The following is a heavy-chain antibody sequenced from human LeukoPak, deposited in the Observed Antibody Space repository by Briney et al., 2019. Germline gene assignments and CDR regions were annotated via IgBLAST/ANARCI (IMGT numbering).Heavy chain of an antibody. D-gene: IGHD7-27*01. J-gene: IGHJ4*02. CDR3: ARDLPSTSNWELDY. CDR1: GYTFTDYF. Sequence: ASVKVSCKASGYTFTDYFIHWVRQAPGQGLEWMGRINPNGGGTDDAQSFQGRVTMTRDTSISTAYMELSRLTSDDTAVYYCARDLPSTSNWELDYWGQGTLVTVSS. V-gene: IGHV1-2*06. CDR2: INPNGGGT.